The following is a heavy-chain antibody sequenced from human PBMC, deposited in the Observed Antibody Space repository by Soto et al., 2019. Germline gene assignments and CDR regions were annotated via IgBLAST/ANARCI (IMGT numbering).Heavy chain of an antibody. CDR2: ISAYNGNT. Sequence: QVQLVQSGAEVRRPGASVKVSCKASGYTFASYGISWVRQAPGQGLEWMGWISAYNGNTNYAHKLQGRVTMTTETATTTAYMELRSLRSDDTAVYYCARAVGYSYGFDYWGQGTLVTVSS. CDR3: ARAVGYSYGFDY. CDR1: GYTFASYG. D-gene: IGHD5-18*01. V-gene: IGHV1-18*01. J-gene: IGHJ4*02.